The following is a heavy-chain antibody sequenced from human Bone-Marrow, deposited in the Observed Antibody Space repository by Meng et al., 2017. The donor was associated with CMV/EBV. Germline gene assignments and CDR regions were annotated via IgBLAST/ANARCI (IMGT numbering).Heavy chain of an antibody. CDR2: INSDGSST. CDR3: ARSGGDIVVVPAAIAHGMDV. Sequence: GESLKISCAASGFTFSSYWMHWVRQPPGKGLVWVSRINSDGSSTSYADSVKGRFTISRDNAKNTLYLQMNSLRAEDTAVYYCARSGGDIVVVPAAIAHGMDVWGQGTTVTVSS. J-gene: IGHJ6*02. V-gene: IGHV3-74*01. CDR1: GFTFSSYW. D-gene: IGHD2-2*01.